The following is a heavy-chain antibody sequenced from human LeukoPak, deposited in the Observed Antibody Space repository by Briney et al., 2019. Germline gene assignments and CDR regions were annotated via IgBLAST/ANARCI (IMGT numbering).Heavy chain of an antibody. J-gene: IGHJ6*03. V-gene: IGHV3-53*01. CDR3: ARVDTALVTDYYYYMDV. Sequence: GGSLRLSCAASGFTVSSNYMSWVRQAPGKGLEWASVIYSGGSTYYADSVKGRFTISRDNSKNTLYLQMNSLRAEDTAVYYCARVDTALVTDYYYYMDVWGKRTTVTVSS. CDR1: GFTVSSNY. CDR2: IYSGGST. D-gene: IGHD5-18*01.